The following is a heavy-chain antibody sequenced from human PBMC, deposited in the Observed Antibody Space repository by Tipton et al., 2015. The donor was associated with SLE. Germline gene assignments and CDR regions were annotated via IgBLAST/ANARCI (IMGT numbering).Heavy chain of an antibody. Sequence: SLRLSCAGSGFIFSSYWMHWVRQAPGKGLVWVSRIESDGGATNYADSVKGRFTISRDNAKNTLYLQMNSLRAEDTAVYYCARTYYYGSGPGAFDIWGQGTMVTVSS. CDR2: IESDGGAT. V-gene: IGHV3-74*01. CDR1: GFIFSSYW. D-gene: IGHD3-10*01. CDR3: ARTYYYGSGPGAFDI. J-gene: IGHJ3*02.